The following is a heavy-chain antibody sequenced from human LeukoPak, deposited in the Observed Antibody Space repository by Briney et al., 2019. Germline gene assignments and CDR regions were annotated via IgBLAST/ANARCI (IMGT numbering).Heavy chain of an antibody. D-gene: IGHD6-19*01. V-gene: IGHV3-30*03. CDR3: ARLSSGWYGDFDY. CDR2: ISYDGSNK. J-gene: IGHJ4*01. Sequence: GRSLRLSCAASGFTFSSYGMHWVRQAPGKGLEWVAVISYDGSNKYYADSVKGRFTISRDNAQNSLRLQMNSLRAEDTAVYYCARLSSGWYGDFDYWGQGTLVTVSS. CDR1: GFTFSSYG.